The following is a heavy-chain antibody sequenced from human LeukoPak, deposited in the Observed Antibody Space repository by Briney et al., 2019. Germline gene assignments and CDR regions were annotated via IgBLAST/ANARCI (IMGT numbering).Heavy chain of an antibody. J-gene: IGHJ6*04. CDR2: ISSSSSTI. V-gene: IGHV3-48*04. D-gene: IGHD3-10*02. CDR3: AELGITMIGGV. Sequence: GGSLRLSCAASGFTFSSYSMNWVRQAPGKGLEWVSSISSSSSTIYYADSVKGRFTISRDNAKNSLYLQMNSLRAEDTAVYYCAELGITMIGGVWGKGTTVTISS. CDR1: GFTFSSYS.